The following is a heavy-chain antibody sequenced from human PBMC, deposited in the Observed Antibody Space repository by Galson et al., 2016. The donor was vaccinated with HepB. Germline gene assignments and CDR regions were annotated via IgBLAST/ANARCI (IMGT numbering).Heavy chain of an antibody. V-gene: IGHV3-7*01. CDR2: IKGDGTQK. CDR1: DFTLSFYW. CDR3: ARLGGSGWTFDF. J-gene: IGHJ4*02. D-gene: IGHD6-19*01. Sequence: SLRLSCAASDFTLSFYWMGWVRQAPGKGLEWVATIKGDGTQKRYVDSVEGRFTLSRGNAENSMFLQMDSLRGEDTAVYYCARLGGSGWTFDFWGQGTLVTVSS.